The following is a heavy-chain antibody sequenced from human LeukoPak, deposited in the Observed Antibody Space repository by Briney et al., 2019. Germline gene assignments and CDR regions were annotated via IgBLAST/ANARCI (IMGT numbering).Heavy chain of an antibody. J-gene: IGHJ4*02. Sequence: PSETLSLTCAVSGYFISSGYYWGWIRQPPGKGLEWIGYISYSGSTNYNPSLKSRVTISVDMSKNQFSLDLSSVTAADTAVYYCARTSTSFDDWGQGTLVTVSS. CDR2: ISYSGST. CDR3: ARTSTSFDD. CDR1: GYFISSGYY. V-gene: IGHV4-61*05. D-gene: IGHD2-2*01.